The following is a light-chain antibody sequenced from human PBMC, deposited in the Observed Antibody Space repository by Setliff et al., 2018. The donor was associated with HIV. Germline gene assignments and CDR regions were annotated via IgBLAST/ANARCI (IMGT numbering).Light chain of an antibody. CDR3: SSYTSSTPLCV. Sequence: SALTQPASVSGSPGQSITISCTGTSSAVSTYNFVSWYQQHPGKAPKLMIYDVSYRPSGVSNRFSGSKSGNTASLTISGLQAEDEADYYCSSYTSSTPLCVFGNGTKVTVL. CDR1: SSAVSTYNF. V-gene: IGLV2-14*03. J-gene: IGLJ1*01. CDR2: DVS.